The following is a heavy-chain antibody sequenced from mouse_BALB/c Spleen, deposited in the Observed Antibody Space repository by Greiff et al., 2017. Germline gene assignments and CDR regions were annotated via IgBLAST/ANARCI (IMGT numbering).Heavy chain of an antibody. CDR3: ARSDGSSPFAY. CDR2: INPYYGST. J-gene: IGHJ3*01. Sequence: VQLKQTGPELVKPGASVKISCKASGYSFTDYIMLWVKQSHGKSLEWIGNINPYYGSTNYNQKFKGKATLTVDKSSSTAYMQLSSLTSEDSAVYYCARSDGSSPFAYWGQGTLVTVSA. V-gene: IGHV1-39*01. D-gene: IGHD1-1*01. CDR1: GYSFTDYI.